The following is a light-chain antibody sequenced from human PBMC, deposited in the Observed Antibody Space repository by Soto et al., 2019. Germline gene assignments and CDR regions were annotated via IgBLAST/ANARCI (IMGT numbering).Light chain of an antibody. J-gene: IGKJ1*01. Sequence: DIQMTQSPSTLSGSVGDRVTITCRASQTISSWLAWYQQKPGKAPKLLIYKASTLKSGVQSRFSGSGSVTEFTLTISSLQPDDFATYYCQHYNSYSEAFGQGNKVDIK. CDR3: QHYNSYSEA. V-gene: IGKV1-5*03. CDR2: KAS. CDR1: QTISSW.